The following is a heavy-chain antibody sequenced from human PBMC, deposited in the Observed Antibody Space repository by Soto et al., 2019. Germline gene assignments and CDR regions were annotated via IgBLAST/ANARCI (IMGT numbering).Heavy chain of an antibody. J-gene: IGHJ4*02. D-gene: IGHD1-26*01. CDR2: ISSSSSYI. V-gene: IGHV3-21*01. CDR3: AREPIVGATTGRDY. Sequence: PGGSLRLSCAASGFTFSSYSMNWVRQAPGKGLEWVSSISSSSSYIYYADSVKGRFTISRDNAKNSLYLQMNSLRAEDTAVYYWAREPIVGATTGRDYWGQGTLVTVSS. CDR1: GFTFSSYS.